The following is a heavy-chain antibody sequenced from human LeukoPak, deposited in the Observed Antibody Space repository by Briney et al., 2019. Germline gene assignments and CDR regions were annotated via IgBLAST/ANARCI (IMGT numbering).Heavy chain of an antibody. V-gene: IGHV3-30*18. J-gene: IGHJ4*02. CDR2: ISYDGSNK. D-gene: IGHD3-10*01. CDR3: AKVSDRFMVRGLDY. CDR1: GFTFSIYG. Sequence: GGSLRLSCAASGFTFSIYGMHWVRQAPGKGLEWVAVISYDGSNKYYADSVKGRFTISRDNSKNTLYLQMNSLRAEDTAVYYCAKVSDRFMVRGLDYWGQGTLVTVSS.